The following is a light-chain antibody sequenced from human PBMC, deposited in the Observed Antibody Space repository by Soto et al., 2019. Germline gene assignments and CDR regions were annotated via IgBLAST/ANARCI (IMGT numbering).Light chain of an antibody. CDR2: EVS. CDR1: SSDVGNYNF. CDR3: CSYAGSSTYV. V-gene: IGLV2-23*02. J-gene: IGLJ1*01. Sequence: QLVLTQPASVSGSPGQSITISCTGTSSDVGNYNFVSWYQQHPDKAPKLMIYEVSKWPSGVSNRFSGSKSGNTASLTISGLQAEDEADYYCCSYAGSSTYVFGTGTQLTVL.